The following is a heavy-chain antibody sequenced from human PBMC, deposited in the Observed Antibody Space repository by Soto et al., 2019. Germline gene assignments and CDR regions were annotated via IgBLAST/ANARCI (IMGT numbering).Heavy chain of an antibody. CDR1: GFTFSSYA. J-gene: IGHJ4*02. V-gene: IGHV3-23*01. CDR2: ISGSGGST. D-gene: IGHD3-22*01. CDR3: AKGRRIVVATYDY. Sequence: GGSLRLSCAASGFTFSSYAMSWVRQAPGKGLEWVSAISGSGGSTYYADSVKGRFTISRDNSKNTLYLQMNSPRAEDTAVYYWAKGRRIVVATYDYWGQGTLVTVS.